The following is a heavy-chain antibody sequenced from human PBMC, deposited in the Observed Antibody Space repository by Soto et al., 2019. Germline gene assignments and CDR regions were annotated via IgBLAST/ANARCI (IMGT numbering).Heavy chain of an antibody. V-gene: IGHV3-7*03. D-gene: IGHD3-3*01. CDR3: VRGNAFCSGYLVWYFDL. Sequence: GGSLRLSCAASGFTFSSYWMSWVRQAPGKGLEWVANIKQDGSEKYYVDSVKGRFTISRDNAKNSLYLQMNSMRAEDTAVYYCVRGNAFCSGYLVWYFDLWGRGTLVTVSS. CDR1: GFTFSSYW. CDR2: IKQDGSEK. J-gene: IGHJ2*01.